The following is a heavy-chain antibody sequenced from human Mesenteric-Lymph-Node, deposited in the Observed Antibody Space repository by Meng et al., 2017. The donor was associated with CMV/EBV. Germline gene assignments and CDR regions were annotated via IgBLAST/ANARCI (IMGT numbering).Heavy chain of an antibody. CDR2: IDPSGGST. J-gene: IGHJ1*01. CDR1: GYTFTTYF. D-gene: IGHD2-2*02. Sequence: ASVKVSCKASGYTFTTYFIHWVRQAPGQGLEWMGIIDPSGGSTTYAQKFQGRVTMTRDTSTSTVYMELSSLRSNDTAVYYCARGVPAAIRYFQHWGQGTLVTVSS. CDR3: ARGVPAAIRYFQH. V-gene: IGHV1-46*01.